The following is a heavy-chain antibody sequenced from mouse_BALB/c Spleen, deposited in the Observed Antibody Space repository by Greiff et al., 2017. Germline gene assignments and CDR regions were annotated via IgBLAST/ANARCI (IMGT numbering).Heavy chain of an antibody. CDR3: ARSHSLSCSMDY. Sequence: EVQLQESGPGLVKPSQSLSLTCTVTGYSITRDYAWNWIRQFPGNILEWMGYISYSGSTSYNPSLKRGISIARYTSKNHFFLQLNSVTTKDTATYYCARSHSLSCSMDYWGQGTSVTVSS. V-gene: IGHV3-2*02. CDR2: ISYSGST. D-gene: IGHD3-3*01. CDR1: GYSITRDYA. J-gene: IGHJ4*01.